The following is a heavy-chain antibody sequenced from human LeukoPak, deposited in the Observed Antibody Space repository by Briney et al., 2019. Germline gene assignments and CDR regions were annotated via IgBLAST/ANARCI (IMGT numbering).Heavy chain of an antibody. CDR3: ARDGLRDFWSGYNFDY. Sequence: GGSLRLPCAASGFTFSSYWMSWVRQAPGKGLEWVANIKQDGSEKYYVDSVKGRFTISRDNAKNSLYLQMNSLRAEDTAVYYCARDGLRDFWSGYNFDYWGQGTLVTVSS. CDR1: GFTFSSYW. V-gene: IGHV3-7*01. J-gene: IGHJ4*02. CDR2: IKQDGSEK. D-gene: IGHD3-3*01.